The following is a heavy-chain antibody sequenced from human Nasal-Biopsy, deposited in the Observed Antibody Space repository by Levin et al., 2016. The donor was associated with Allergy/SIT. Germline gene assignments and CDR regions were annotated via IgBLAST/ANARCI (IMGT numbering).Heavy chain of an antibody. CDR1: GGTFSSYA. J-gene: IGHJ6*02. Sequence: SVKVSCKAAGGTFSSYALSWVRQAPGQGPEWMGGMKRVFGTPDYAQKFRGRVTITADESTRTVYMELSSLRSEDTAVYYCGRNYGGNHYAVDVWGQGTTVTVSS. CDR3: GRNYGGNHYAVDV. CDR2: MKRVFGTP. D-gene: IGHD4-23*01. V-gene: IGHV1-69*13.